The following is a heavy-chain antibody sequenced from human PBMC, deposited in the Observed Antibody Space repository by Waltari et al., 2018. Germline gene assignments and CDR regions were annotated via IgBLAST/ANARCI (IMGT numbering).Heavy chain of an antibody. Sequence: QVQLQESGPGLVKPSETLSLTCAVSGYSISSGDYWGWIRQPPGKGLEWLGSIYHSGSTYYNPSLKSRVTISVDTSKNQFSLKLSSVTAAAAAVYYCARRPQWELDWVAFDIWGQGTMVTVSS. V-gene: IGHV4-38-2*01. CDR3: ARRPQWELDWVAFDI. CDR2: IYHSGST. CDR1: GYSISSGDY. D-gene: IGHD1-26*01. J-gene: IGHJ3*02.